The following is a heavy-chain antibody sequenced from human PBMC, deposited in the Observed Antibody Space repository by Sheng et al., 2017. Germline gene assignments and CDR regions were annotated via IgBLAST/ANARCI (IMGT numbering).Heavy chain of an antibody. J-gene: IGHJ3*02. CDR2: ISYDGSNK. CDR3: ARDRYYGSGAIIGSGAFDI. V-gene: IGHV3-30*04. Sequence: QVQLVESGGGVVQPGRSLRLSCAASGFTFSSYAMHWVRQAPGKGLEWVAVISYDGSNKYYADSVKGRFTISRDNSKNTLYLQMNSLRAEDTAVYYCARDRYYGSGAIIGSGAFDIWGQGTMVTVSS. CDR1: GFTFSSYA. D-gene: IGHD3-10*01.